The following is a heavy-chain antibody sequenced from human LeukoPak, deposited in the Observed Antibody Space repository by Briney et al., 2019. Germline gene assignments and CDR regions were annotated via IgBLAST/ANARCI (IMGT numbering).Heavy chain of an antibody. V-gene: IGHV1-46*01. D-gene: IGHD5-18*01. Sequence: GASVKVSCTASGYTFTSYYMHWVRQAPGQGLEWMGIINPSGGSTSYAQKFQGRVTMTRDTSTSTVYMELSSLRSEDTAVYYCARDRGYSYGTGYYYYGMDVWGKGTTVTVSS. CDR3: ARDRGYSYGTGYYYYGMDV. CDR2: INPSGGST. J-gene: IGHJ6*04. CDR1: GYTFTSYY.